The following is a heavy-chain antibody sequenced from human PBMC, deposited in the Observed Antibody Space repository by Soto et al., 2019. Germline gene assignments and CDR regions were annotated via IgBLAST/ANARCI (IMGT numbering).Heavy chain of an antibody. CDR3: AMVDVYVTPSPQDV. Sequence: QVHLVQSGAEVKNPGASVKVSCKASGYSFTRYGIGWARQAPGQGLEWMGWINAYNGNTNDAQNLQGRLTLTTDTSTTTAYMELRSLGSNDTAIYYCAMVDVYVTPSPQDVWGQGTTVTVSS. CDR1: GYSFTRYG. V-gene: IGHV1-18*01. D-gene: IGHD3-16*01. CDR2: INAYNGNT. J-gene: IGHJ6*02.